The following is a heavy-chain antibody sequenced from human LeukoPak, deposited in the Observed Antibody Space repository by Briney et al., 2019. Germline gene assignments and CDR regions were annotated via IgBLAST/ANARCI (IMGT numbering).Heavy chain of an antibody. V-gene: IGHV1-2*02. CDR3: ARKLENLVCFDL. J-gene: IGHJ2*01. CDR2: INPNSGGA. D-gene: IGHD1-1*01. Sequence: ASVKVSRKASGYTFTGYYMHWVRQAPGQGLEWMGWINPNSGGADYAQRFQGRVTMTRDTSVSTAYMELRRLRSDDTAVYYCARKLENLVCFDLWGRGTLVTVSS. CDR1: GYTFTGYY.